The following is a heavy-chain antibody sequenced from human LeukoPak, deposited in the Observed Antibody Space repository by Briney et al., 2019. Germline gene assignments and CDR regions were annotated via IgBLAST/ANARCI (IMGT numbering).Heavy chain of an antibody. CDR1: GFTFSSYS. CDR2: ISSSSSYI. CDR3: ARDWPGQWDGVDY. Sequence: PGGSLRLSCAASGFTFSSYSMNWVRQAPGKGLEWVSSISSSSSYIYYADSVKGRFTISRDNAKNSLHLQMNSLRAEDTAVYYCARDWPGQWDGVDYWGQGTLVTVSS. D-gene: IGHD1-26*01. J-gene: IGHJ4*02. V-gene: IGHV3-21*01.